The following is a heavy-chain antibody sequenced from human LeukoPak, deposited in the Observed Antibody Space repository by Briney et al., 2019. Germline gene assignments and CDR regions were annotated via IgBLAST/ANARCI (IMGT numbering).Heavy chain of an antibody. Sequence: SETLSLTCGVSGGSIDIISYYWGWIRQPPGKGLEWIGAIYYSGSTYYSPSLKSRVTISVDASKHQFSLKLTSVTAADTAVYYCARRYGDCRGGSCPYFEYWGQGILVTVSS. D-gene: IGHD2-15*01. CDR3: ARRYGDCRGGSCPYFEY. CDR2: IYYSGST. V-gene: IGHV4-39*07. J-gene: IGHJ4*02. CDR1: GGSIDIISYY.